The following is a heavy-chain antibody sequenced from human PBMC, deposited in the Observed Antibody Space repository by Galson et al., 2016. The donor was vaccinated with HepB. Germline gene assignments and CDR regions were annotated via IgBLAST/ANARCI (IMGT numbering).Heavy chain of an antibody. CDR2: ITSRSNYR. V-gene: IGHV3-21*01. J-gene: IGHJ6*02. D-gene: IGHD2-15*01. CDR3: ARDPGRYCSGGFCYSNPDYNGMDV. CDR1: RFTFSSYS. Sequence: SLRLSCAASRFTFSSYSMHWVRQAPGKGPEWISSITSRSNYRYYADSVKGRFTISRDNTKNSLYLQMNSLRAEDTAVYYCARDPGRYCSGGFCYSNPDYNGMDVWGQGTTVIVSS.